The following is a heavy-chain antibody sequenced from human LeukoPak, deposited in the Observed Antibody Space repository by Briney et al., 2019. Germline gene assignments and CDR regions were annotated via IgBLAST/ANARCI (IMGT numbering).Heavy chain of an antibody. CDR3: ARGARAYTYDY. Sequence: SETLSLTCTVSGGSISTYYWSWIRQPPGKGLEWIGYIYYSGSTNYSPSLNSRVTISIDTSKNQFSLKLSSVTAADTAVYYCARGARAYTYDYWGQGTLVTVSA. CDR2: IYYSGST. CDR1: GGSISTYY. J-gene: IGHJ4*02. V-gene: IGHV4-59*01. D-gene: IGHD5-18*01.